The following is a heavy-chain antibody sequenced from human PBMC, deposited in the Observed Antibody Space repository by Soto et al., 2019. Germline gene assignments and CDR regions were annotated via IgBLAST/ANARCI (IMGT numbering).Heavy chain of an antibody. Sequence: KVSCKTSGYTFTSYGISWVRQAPGQELEWMGWISAYNGNTNYAQKLQCRVTMTTDTSTSTAYMELRSLRSDDTAVYSCARQMYYDILTGYPDFDYCGQGTLVTVSS. CDR3: ARQMYYDILTGYPDFDY. CDR2: ISAYNGNT. V-gene: IGHV1-18*01. D-gene: IGHD3-9*01. CDR1: GYTFTSYG. J-gene: IGHJ4*02.